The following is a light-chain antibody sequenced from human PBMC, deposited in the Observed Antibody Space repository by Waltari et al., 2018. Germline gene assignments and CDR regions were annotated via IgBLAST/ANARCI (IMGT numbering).Light chain of an antibody. V-gene: IGKV1-5*03. J-gene: IGKJ3*01. CDR3: QQYATYPWT. Sequence: DIRMTQSPSTLSASVGDRVTITCRATQSIKSWLAWHQQKAGKAPKVLIYEASNLESGVPSRFTGSASGTEFTLTISDLQPDDFATYYCQQYATYPWTFGPGTKVDIK. CDR2: EAS. CDR1: QSIKSW.